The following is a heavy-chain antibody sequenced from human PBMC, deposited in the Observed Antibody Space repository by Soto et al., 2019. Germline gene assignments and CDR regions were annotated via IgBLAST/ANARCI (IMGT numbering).Heavy chain of an antibody. V-gene: IGHV1-3*01. CDR1: GDTFTNYA. CDR2: INAAIGNT. D-gene: IGHD1-26*01. CDR3: ARGTVGASTNFDY. J-gene: IGHJ4*02. Sequence: ASVKVSCKASGDTFTNYAIHWVRQAPGQSLEWMGWINAAIGNTRYSQNFQGRVTITRDTSASTAYMQLSSLRSEDTAVYYCARGTVGASTNFDYWGQGTLVTVSS.